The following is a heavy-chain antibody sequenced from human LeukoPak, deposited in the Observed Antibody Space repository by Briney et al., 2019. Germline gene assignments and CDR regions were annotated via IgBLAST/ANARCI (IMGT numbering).Heavy chain of an antibody. J-gene: IGHJ4*02. CDR1: GFTFSSYE. D-gene: IGHD2-2*01. CDR2: ISSSGSTI. CDR3: ARDDGQYQLLSFGIDY. Sequence: GGSLRLSCAASGFTFSSYEMNWVRQAPGKGLEWVSYISSSGSTIYYADSVKGRFTISRDNAKNSLYLQMSSLRAEDTAVYYCARDDGQYQLLSFGIDYWGQGTLVTVSS. V-gene: IGHV3-48*03.